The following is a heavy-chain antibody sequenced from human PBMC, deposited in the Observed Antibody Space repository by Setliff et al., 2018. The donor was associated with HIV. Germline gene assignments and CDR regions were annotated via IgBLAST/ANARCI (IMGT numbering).Heavy chain of an antibody. CDR1: GGSISSHY. Sequence: PSETLSLPCTVSGGSISSHYWSWIRQPPGKGLEWIGGIYYRGSTNYNPSLKSRVTLSLDTSKNQFSLKLTSVTAADTAVYYCAKEGGLYFGMLIHDAIDLWGQGTMVAVSS. D-gene: IGHD3-3*01. CDR3: AKEGGLYFGMLIHDAIDL. V-gene: IGHV4-59*11. CDR2: IYYRGST. J-gene: IGHJ3*01.